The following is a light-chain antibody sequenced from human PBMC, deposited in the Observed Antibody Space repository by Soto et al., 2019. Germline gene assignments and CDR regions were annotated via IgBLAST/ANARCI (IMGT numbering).Light chain of an antibody. CDR3: QTYHNRPPAT. CDR1: QNINNY. J-gene: IGKJ3*01. Sequence: DIQMTQSPSSLSASVGDRVTITCRASQNINNYLAWYQQKPGNAPKLLIYGASTLQSGVPSRFSGGGSGTDFPLTISSLQPEDVATYYCQTYHNRPPATFGPGNKV. V-gene: IGKV1-27*01. CDR2: GAS.